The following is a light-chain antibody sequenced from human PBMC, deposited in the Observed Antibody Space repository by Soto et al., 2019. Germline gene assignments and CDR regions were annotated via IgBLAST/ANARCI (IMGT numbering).Light chain of an antibody. CDR2: GAS. Sequence: EIVMTQSPATLSVSPGARAALSCRASQSVGSDLVWYRQKPGQAPRRLIFGASFRATGIPDRFSGSGSGTDFTLTISRLEPEDFAVYYCQQYGSSPTTFGQGTKVDIK. V-gene: IGKV3-20*01. J-gene: IGKJ1*01. CDR3: QQYGSSPTT. CDR1: QSVGSD.